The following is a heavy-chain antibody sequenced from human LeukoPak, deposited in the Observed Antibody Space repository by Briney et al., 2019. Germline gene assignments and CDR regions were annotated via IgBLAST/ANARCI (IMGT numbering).Heavy chain of an antibody. J-gene: IGHJ4*02. Sequence: GGSLRLSCAASGFTFSSYSMNWVRQAPGKGLEWVSYISSSSSIIYYADSVKGRFTISRDNSKNTLYLQMNSLRAEDTAVYYCAKAAHSSSWYVGYWGQGTLVTVSS. D-gene: IGHD6-13*01. V-gene: IGHV3-48*01. CDR2: ISSSSSII. CDR3: AKAAHSSSWYVGY. CDR1: GFTFSSYS.